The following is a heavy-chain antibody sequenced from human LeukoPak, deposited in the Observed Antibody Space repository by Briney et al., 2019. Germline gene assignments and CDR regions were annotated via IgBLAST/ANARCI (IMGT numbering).Heavy chain of an antibody. CDR2: ISYDGSNK. CDR3: AKDRGVTPFDY. V-gene: IGHV3-30*18. CDR1: GFTFSNYG. D-gene: IGHD2-21*02. Sequence: RRSLRLSCAASGFTFSNYGMHWVRQAPGKGLEWVAVISYDGSNKYYAESVKGRFTISRDNSKNTVYLQMNSLRAEDTAVYYCAKDRGVTPFDYWGQGTLVTVSS. J-gene: IGHJ4*02.